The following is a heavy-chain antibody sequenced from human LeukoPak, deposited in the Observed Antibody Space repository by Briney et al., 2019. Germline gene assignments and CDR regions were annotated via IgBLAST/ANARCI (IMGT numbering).Heavy chain of an antibody. D-gene: IGHD5-24*01. J-gene: IGHJ4*02. Sequence: PGGSLRLSCTASGFTFSNYDMTWARQAPGKGLEWVSSISATTIYTFSADSVRGRFTISRDNVENSLYLQMNNLRGEDTGVYFCARIGLGRDAYNSFDLWGQGTLVTVSS. V-gene: IGHV3-21*01. CDR3: ARIGLGRDAYNSFDL. CDR1: GFTFSNYD. CDR2: ISATTIYT.